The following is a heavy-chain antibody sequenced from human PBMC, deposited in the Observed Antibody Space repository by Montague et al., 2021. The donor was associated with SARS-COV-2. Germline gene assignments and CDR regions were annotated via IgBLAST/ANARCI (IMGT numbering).Heavy chain of an antibody. CDR1: GGSISSYY. D-gene: IGHD5-18*01. CDR3: ARGNTREGYCYGFDY. Sequence: SETLSLTCTVSGGSISSYYWSWIRQPPGKGLEWIGYINYSGSTNYNPSLKSRVTISVGTSKNQFSLKLSSVTAADTAVYYCARGNTREGYCYGFDYWGQGTMVTVSS. J-gene: IGHJ4*02. V-gene: IGHV4-59*01. CDR2: INYSGST.